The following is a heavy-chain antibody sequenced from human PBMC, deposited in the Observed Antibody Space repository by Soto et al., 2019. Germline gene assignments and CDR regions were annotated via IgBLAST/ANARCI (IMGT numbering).Heavy chain of an antibody. J-gene: IGHJ4*02. CDR1: GFTVSDNY. CDR3: ASGSEHLNVVY. Sequence: EVQLVESGGGLVQPGGSLRLSCAASGFTVSDNYMSWVRQAPGKGLEWVSVIHSGGSTYYADSVKDRFTISRDNSQNSGYIQRNSLRGEDTAVYYCASGSEHLNVVYWSQGTLDTVSS. V-gene: IGHV3-66*01. D-gene: IGHD3-3*02. CDR2: IHSGGST.